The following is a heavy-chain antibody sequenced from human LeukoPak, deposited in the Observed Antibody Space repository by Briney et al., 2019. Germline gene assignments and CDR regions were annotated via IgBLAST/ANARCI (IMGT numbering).Heavy chain of an antibody. CDR3: ARVGGRYYDSSGYYYVGY. Sequence: PSQTLSLTCTVSGGSLSSGGYYWSWIRQHPGKGLEWIGYIYYSGSTYYNPSLKSRVTISVDTSKNQFSLKLSSVTAADTAVYYCARVGGRYYDSSGYYYVGYWGQGTLVTVSS. D-gene: IGHD3-22*01. CDR1: GGSLSSGGYY. V-gene: IGHV4-31*03. CDR2: IYYSGST. J-gene: IGHJ4*02.